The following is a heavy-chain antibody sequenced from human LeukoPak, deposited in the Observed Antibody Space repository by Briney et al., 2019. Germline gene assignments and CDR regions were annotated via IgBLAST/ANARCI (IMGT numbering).Heavy chain of an antibody. V-gene: IGHV3-30*04. Sequence: GGPLRLSCAASGFTFSTYTMNWVRQAPGKGLEWVAVISDDGSNKYYADSVKGRFTISRDNSKNTLYLQMNSLRAEDTAVYYCARERRYYDSSGYYDGGFDYWGQGTLVTVSS. D-gene: IGHD3-22*01. CDR3: ARERRYYDSSGYYDGGFDY. CDR2: ISDDGSNK. J-gene: IGHJ4*02. CDR1: GFTFSTYT.